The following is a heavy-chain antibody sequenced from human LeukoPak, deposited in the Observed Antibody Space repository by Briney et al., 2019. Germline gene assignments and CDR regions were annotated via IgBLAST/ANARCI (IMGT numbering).Heavy chain of an antibody. Sequence: PFETLSLACTVSGASISRYYCSWIWQTPGKGLEWRGCIYYSGKTHYKPSLKSRVTISVDTSKNQFSLKLSSVTAADTAVYYCARDRRDYGDSRGAFDIWGQGTMVTVSS. CDR1: GASISRYY. V-gene: IGHV4-59*01. CDR2: IYYSGKT. CDR3: ARDRRDYGDSRGAFDI. J-gene: IGHJ3*02. D-gene: IGHD4-17*01.